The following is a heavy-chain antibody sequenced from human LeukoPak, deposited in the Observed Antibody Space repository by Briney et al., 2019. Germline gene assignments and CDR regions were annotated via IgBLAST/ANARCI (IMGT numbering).Heavy chain of an antibody. CDR3: ARPIAVAGRGWDAFDI. CDR2: ISYDGSNK. Sequence: PGGSLRLSCAASGFTFSSYAMHWVRQAPGKGLEWVAVISYDGSNKYYADSVKGRFTISRDNSKNTLYLQMNSLRAEDTAVYYCARPIAVAGRGWDAFDIWGQGTMVTVSS. V-gene: IGHV3-30-3*01. J-gene: IGHJ3*02. D-gene: IGHD6-19*01. CDR1: GFTFSSYA.